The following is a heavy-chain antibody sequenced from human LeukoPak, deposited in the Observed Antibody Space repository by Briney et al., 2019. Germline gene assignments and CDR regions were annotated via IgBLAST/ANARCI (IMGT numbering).Heavy chain of an antibody. CDR1: GYSISSGYY. CDR3: ARHRRIAATGIRGYDY. Sequence: SETLSLTCTVSGYSISSGYYWGWIRPPPGKGLEWIGSIYHSGSIYYNPSLKSRVTISVDTSKNQLSLKLTSVTAADTAVYYCARHRRIAATGIRGYDYWGQGTLVTVSS. D-gene: IGHD6-13*01. CDR2: IYHSGSI. V-gene: IGHV4-38-2*02. J-gene: IGHJ4*01.